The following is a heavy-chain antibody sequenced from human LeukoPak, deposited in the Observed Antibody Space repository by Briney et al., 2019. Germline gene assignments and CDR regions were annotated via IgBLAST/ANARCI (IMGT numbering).Heavy chain of an antibody. CDR2: ISHSGSI. D-gene: IGHD3-16*01. CDR1: GGSISSGGYY. J-gene: IGHJ3*02. V-gene: IGHV4-30-2*01. Sequence: SETLSLTCTVSGGSISSGGYYWSWIRQPPGKGLEWIGHISHSGSIYYSPSLRGRVTISLDRSKNQFSLNLSSATAEDTAVYYCARWGPADAFDIWGQGTMVTVSS. CDR3: ARWGPADAFDI.